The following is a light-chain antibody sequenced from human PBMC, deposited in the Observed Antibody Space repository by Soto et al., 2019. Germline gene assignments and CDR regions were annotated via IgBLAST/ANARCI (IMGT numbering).Light chain of an antibody. V-gene: IGKV3-15*01. CDR2: GAS. Sequence: EIVMTQSPATLSVSPGERATLSCRASQSVSSNLAWYQQKPGQAPRLLIYGASTRATGIPARFSGSGSGTDFTLTISSLQSEDFAVYYCQEYNNWPWTFSQGTKVDIK. CDR1: QSVSSN. CDR3: QEYNNWPWT. J-gene: IGKJ1*01.